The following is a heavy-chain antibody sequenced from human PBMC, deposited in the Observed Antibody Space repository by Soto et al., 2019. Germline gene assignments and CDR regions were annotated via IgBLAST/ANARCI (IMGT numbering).Heavy chain of an antibody. V-gene: IGHV4-34*01. D-gene: IGHD6-19*01. Sequence: QVQLQQWGAGLLKPSETLSLTCAVYGGSFSGYYWSWIRQPPGKGLEWIGEINHSGSTNYNPSLKSRVTISVDTSKNQFSLKLSSVTAADTAVYYCARDHYSSGWRYYFDYWGQGTLATVSS. CDR1: GGSFSGYY. J-gene: IGHJ4*02. CDR3: ARDHYSSGWRYYFDY. CDR2: INHSGST.